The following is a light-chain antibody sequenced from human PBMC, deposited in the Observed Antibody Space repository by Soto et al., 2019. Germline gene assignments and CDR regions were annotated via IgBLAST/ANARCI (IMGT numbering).Light chain of an antibody. Sequence: DGVMTQSPLSLSVTLGQPASISCRSSQGLVYSDGNTFLNWFHQRPGQSPRRLIYQVSNRDSGVPDRFSGSGSGTDYTLTISRVEAEYVGIYYCVQGTHWSWTFGQGTKVEIK. CDR2: QVS. J-gene: IGKJ1*01. CDR3: VQGTHWSWT. CDR1: QGLVYSDGNTF. V-gene: IGKV2-30*01.